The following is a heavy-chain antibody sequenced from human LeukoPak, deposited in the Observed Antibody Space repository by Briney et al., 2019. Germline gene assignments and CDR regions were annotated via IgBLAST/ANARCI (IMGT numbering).Heavy chain of an antibody. Sequence: PGGSLRLSCAASGFTFSSYGMHWVRQALGKGLEWVAFIRNDGSNKYYADSVKGRFTISRDNSKNTLYLQMNSLRAEDTAVYYCAKDGDYGSGSSYPAYWGQGTLVTVSS. CDR1: GFTFSSYG. CDR3: AKDGDYGSGSSYPAY. J-gene: IGHJ4*02. D-gene: IGHD3-10*01. CDR2: IRNDGSNK. V-gene: IGHV3-30*02.